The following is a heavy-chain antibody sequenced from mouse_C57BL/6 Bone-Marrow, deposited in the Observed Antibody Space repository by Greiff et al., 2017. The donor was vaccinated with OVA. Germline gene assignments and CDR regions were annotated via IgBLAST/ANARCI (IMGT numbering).Heavy chain of an antibody. J-gene: IGHJ4*01. CDR1: GYTFTSYW. CDR2: IDPSDSYT. V-gene: IGHV1-59*01. Sequence: QVQLQQPGAELVRPGTSVKLSCKASGYTFTSYWMHWVKQRPGQGLEWIGVIDPSDSYTKYNQKFKGKATLTVDTSSSTAYMQLSSLTSEDSAVYYCARRGSYYYAMDYWGQGTSVTVSS. CDR3: ARRGSYYYAMDY.